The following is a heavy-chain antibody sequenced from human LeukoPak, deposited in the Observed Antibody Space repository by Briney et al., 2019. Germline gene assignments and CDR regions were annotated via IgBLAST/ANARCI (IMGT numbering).Heavy chain of an antibody. CDR3: ARAISMVRGVIHDAFDI. Sequence: GASVKVSCKASSYTFRDYGISWVRQAPGQGLEWMGWISPYNGNTKYIEKVQGRVTMTTDTSTSTAYMELRSLRSDDTAVYYCARAISMVRGVIHDAFDIWGQGTMVTVSS. D-gene: IGHD3-10*01. J-gene: IGHJ3*02. CDR2: ISPYNGNT. CDR1: SYTFRDYG. V-gene: IGHV1-18*01.